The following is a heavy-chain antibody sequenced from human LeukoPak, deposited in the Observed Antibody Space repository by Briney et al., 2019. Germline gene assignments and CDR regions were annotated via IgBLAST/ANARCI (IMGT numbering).Heavy chain of an antibody. CDR3: ARYCTSSSCHPYYYYCMDV. Sequence: SVKGRFTISRDNAKNSLYLQMNSLRAEDTAVYYCARYCTSSSCHPYYYYCMDVWGQGTTVTVSS. J-gene: IGHJ6*02. D-gene: IGHD2-2*01. V-gene: IGHV3-21*01.